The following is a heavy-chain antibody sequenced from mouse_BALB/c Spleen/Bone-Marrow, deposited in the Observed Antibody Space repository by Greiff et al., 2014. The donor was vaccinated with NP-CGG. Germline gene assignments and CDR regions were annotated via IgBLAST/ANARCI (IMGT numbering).Heavy chain of an antibody. CDR1: GFTFTDYY. CDR2: IRNKANGYTT. J-gene: IGHJ4*01. CDR3: ASDDYYAKDY. V-gene: IGHV7-3*02. Sequence: EVKLMESGGGLVQPGGSLRLSCATSGFTFTDYYMSWVRQPPGKALEWLGFIRNKANGYTTEYSTSVKGRFTISRDNSQSILYLQMNTLRAEDSATYYCASDDYYAKDYWGQGTSVTVSS.